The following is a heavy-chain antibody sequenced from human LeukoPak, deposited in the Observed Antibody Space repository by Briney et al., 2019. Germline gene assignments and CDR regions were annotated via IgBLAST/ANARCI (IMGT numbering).Heavy chain of an antibody. Sequence: GGSLRLSCAASGFTFSSYEMNWVRQAPGKGLEWVSYISSSGSNNYYADSVKGRFTISRDNAKNSLYMQMDSLRAEDTAVYYCARGGGYCSGGSCSDFDYWGQGTLVTVSS. CDR3: ARGGGYCSGGSCSDFDY. D-gene: IGHD2-15*01. V-gene: IGHV3-48*03. CDR2: ISSSGSNN. J-gene: IGHJ4*02. CDR1: GFTFSSYE.